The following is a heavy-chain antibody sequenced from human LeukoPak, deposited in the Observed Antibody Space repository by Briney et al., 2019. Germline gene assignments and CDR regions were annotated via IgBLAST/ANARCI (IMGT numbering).Heavy chain of an antibody. CDR2: ISYDGSNK. D-gene: IGHD1-26*01. Sequence: SCKASGGTFSSYAMHWVRQAPGKGLEWVAVISYDGSNKYYADSVKGRFTISRDNSKNTLYLQMNSLRAEDTAVYYCARDGGSYVPSFDYWGQGTLVTVSS. J-gene: IGHJ4*02. V-gene: IGHV3-30-3*01. CDR3: ARDGGSYVPSFDY. CDR1: GGTFSSYA.